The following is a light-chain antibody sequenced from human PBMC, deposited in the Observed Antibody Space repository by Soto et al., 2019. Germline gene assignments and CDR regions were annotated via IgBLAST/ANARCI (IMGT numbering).Light chain of an antibody. CDR3: QQYNNWWT. V-gene: IGKV3-15*01. CDR1: QSVSNN. CDR2: GAS. Sequence: EIVMTQSPATLSVSPGERATLSCRASQSVSNNLAWYQKKPGQAPRLLIYGASTRATGIPARFSGSGFGTEFTLTISSLQCEDFAVYYCQQYNNWWTFGQGTRVEIK. J-gene: IGKJ1*01.